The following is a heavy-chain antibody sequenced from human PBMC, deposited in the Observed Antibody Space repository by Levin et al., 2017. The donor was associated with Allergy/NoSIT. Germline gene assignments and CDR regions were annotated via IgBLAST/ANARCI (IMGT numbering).Heavy chain of an antibody. D-gene: IGHD4-11*01. Sequence: SETLSLTCTVSGGSISSYYWSWIRQPPGKGLEWIGYIYYSGSTNYNPSLKSRVTISVDTSKNQFSLKLSSVTAADTAVYYCARVYRYHYYYMDGWGKGTTVTVSS. CDR2: IYYSGST. J-gene: IGHJ6*03. CDR1: GGSISSYY. CDR3: ARVYRYHYYYMDG. V-gene: IGHV4-59*01.